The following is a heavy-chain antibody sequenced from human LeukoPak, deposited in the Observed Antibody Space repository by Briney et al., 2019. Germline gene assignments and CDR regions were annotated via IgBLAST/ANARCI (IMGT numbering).Heavy chain of an antibody. CDR1: GGSFSGYY. Sequence: SETLSLTCAVYGGSFSGYYWSWIRQPPGKGLEWIGEINHSGSTNYNPSLKSRVTISVDTSKNQFSLKLSSVTAADTAVYYCATGYSYVANWGQGTLVTVSS. CDR3: ATGYSYVAN. J-gene: IGHJ4*02. V-gene: IGHV4-34*01. CDR2: INHSGST. D-gene: IGHD5-12*01.